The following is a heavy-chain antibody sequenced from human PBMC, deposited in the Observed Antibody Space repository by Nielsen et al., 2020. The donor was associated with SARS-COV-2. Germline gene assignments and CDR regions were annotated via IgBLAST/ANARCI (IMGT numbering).Heavy chain of an antibody. V-gene: IGHV3-33*08. Sequence: GESLKISCTASGFTFSSYAMHWVRQAPGKGLEWVALIWYDGSNKYYANSVKGRFTISRDNSKNTLYLQMNSLRAEDTAVYYCARGSAPRYLQHWGQGTLVTVSS. CDR1: GFTFSSYA. D-gene: IGHD2-15*01. CDR3: ARGSAPRYLQH. J-gene: IGHJ1*01. CDR2: IWYDGSNK.